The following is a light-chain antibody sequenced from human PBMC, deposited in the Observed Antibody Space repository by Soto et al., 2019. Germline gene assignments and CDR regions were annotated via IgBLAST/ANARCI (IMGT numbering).Light chain of an antibody. Sequence: EIVLTQSPGTLSLSPGERATLSCRASQSVRSSSLAWYQQKPGQAPRLLIYGASSRATGIPDRFSGSGSGTDFTLTISGLEPEDFAVYYCQQYGTSPYTFGQGTKLEIK. CDR1: QSVRSSS. J-gene: IGKJ2*01. CDR3: QQYGTSPYT. V-gene: IGKV3-20*01. CDR2: GAS.